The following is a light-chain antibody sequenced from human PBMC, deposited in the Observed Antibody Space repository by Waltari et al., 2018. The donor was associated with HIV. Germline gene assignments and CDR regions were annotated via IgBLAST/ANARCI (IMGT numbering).Light chain of an antibody. V-gene: IGKV1-9*01. J-gene: IGKJ3*01. CDR3: QQLNGDPFT. CDR1: RDISNN. Sequence: DIQLTQSPSFLSASVRDRVTITCRASRDISNNLAWYQQKPGTVPKLLIYAASTLHSGVPSRFSGSGSGTEFTLTITSLQPDDFATYYCQQLNGDPFTFGPGTKVDIK. CDR2: AAS.